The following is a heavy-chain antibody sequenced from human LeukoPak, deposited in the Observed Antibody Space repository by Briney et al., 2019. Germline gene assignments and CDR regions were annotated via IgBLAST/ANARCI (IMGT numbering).Heavy chain of an antibody. D-gene: IGHD3-9*01. CDR2: IYYSGST. Sequence: GTLRLSCIASGFNFGGYYMGWIRQAPGKGLEWFGYIYYSGSTNYNPSLKRRVTISVDTSKNQFPLKLGSVTAEDTAVYYCARGGTYDILTGFDYWGQGTLVTVSS. CDR1: GFNFGGYY. V-gene: IGHV4-59*01. CDR3: ARGGTYDILTGFDY. J-gene: IGHJ4*02.